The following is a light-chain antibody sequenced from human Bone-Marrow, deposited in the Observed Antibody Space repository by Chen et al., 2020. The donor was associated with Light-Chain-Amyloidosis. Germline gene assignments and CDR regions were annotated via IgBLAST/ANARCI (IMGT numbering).Light chain of an antibody. CDR1: RSDVGGYNF. CDR2: DVT. J-gene: IGLJ3*02. CDR3: SSYTVSSTWV. V-gene: IGLV2-14*03. Sequence: QSALTQPASVSGSPGQSLPIPCTGSRSDVGGYNFVSWYQQLPGKAPKLLIYDVTNRPSGVSYRFSGSKSGNTASLTVSGLQAEDEADYYCSSYTVSSTWVFGGGTKLTVL.